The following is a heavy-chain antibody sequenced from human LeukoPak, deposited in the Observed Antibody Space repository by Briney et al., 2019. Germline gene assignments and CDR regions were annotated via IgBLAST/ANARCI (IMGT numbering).Heavy chain of an antibody. CDR1: GFTLSSYW. CDR3: ARMWDSDYFDY. CDR2: IKQDGSEK. V-gene: IGHV3-7*01. J-gene: IGHJ4*02. Sequence: GGSLRLFYAASGFTLSSYWMSWGRQAPGEGGEWEANIKQDGSEKYYVDSVKGRFTISRDDAKNSLYLQMNSLRAEDTAVYYCARMWDSDYFDYWGQGALVTVSS. D-gene: IGHD1-26*01.